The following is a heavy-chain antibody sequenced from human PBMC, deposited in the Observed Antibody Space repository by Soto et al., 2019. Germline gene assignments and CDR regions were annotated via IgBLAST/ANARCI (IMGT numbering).Heavy chain of an antibody. Sequence: EVQLVESGGGLVQPGGSLTLSCVASGFTLSSDWMHWVLQAPGKGLVWVSRINADGGTTYYVDSVRGRFTASRDNAKNTLYLQMNSLTADDTDVYYFARTQFSSPNYYMDVWGKGTAVTVSS. V-gene: IGHV3-74*01. J-gene: IGHJ6*03. CDR2: INADGGTT. CDR3: ARTQFSSPNYYMDV. D-gene: IGHD6-6*01. CDR1: GFTLSSDW.